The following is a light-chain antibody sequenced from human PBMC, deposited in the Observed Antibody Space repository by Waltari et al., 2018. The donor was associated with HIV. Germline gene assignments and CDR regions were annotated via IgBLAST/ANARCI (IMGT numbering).Light chain of an antibody. CDR3: CSYAGSSTLV. CDR2: EVS. CDR1: SSDVGSYNL. Sequence: QSALTQPASVSASPGQSITISCTGTSSDVGSYNLVSCYHQHPGKAPKLMIYEVSKRPSGVSNRFSGSKYGNTASLTISGLQAEDEADYYCCSYAGSSTLVFGGGTKLTVL. J-gene: IGLJ2*01. V-gene: IGLV2-23*02.